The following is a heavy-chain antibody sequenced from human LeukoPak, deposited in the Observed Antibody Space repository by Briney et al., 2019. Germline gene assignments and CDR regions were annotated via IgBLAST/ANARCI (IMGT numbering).Heavy chain of an antibody. Sequence: SQTLSLTCTVSGDSISSGDHYWSWIRQPPGKGLEWIGYSHYSGSTYYNPSLKSRVTISVDTSKNQFSLKLSSVTAADTAVYYCARLKVDTASLDYWGQGTLVTVSS. D-gene: IGHD5-18*01. CDR1: GDSISSGDHY. CDR2: SHYSGST. CDR3: ARLKVDTASLDY. J-gene: IGHJ4*02. V-gene: IGHV4-30-4*01.